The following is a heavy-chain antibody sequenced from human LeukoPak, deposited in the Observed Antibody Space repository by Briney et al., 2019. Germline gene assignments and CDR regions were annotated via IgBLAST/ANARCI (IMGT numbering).Heavy chain of an antibody. CDR1: GFSLTTTALG. D-gene: IGHD3-10*01. V-gene: IGHV2-5*01. Sequence: ASGPPRVTPTQSLAVTCTFSGFSLTTTALGGGWIRQRPCKALGAFALIYGNDDTSHSASLKTRLTVTKGKSKNQVILTMTNMDPVDTATYYCAHDSPGNYGLDYWGQGSLVTVSS. CDR2: IYGNDDT. J-gene: IGHJ4*02. CDR3: AHDSPGNYGLDY.